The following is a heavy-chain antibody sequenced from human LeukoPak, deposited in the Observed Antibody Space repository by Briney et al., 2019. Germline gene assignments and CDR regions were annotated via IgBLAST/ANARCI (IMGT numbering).Heavy chain of an antibody. CDR2: NDPNSGGT. Sequence: ASVKVSCEASGYTFTVNHAHWVRQAPGQGLEWMGWNDPNSGGTKYAQKFQDRVAMTSDTSISTAYMELSGLRSDDTAVYFCAREADIVSFDLWGRGTLVTVSS. V-gene: IGHV1-2*02. D-gene: IGHD3-16*02. CDR3: AREADIVSFDL. CDR1: GYTFTVNH. J-gene: IGHJ2*01.